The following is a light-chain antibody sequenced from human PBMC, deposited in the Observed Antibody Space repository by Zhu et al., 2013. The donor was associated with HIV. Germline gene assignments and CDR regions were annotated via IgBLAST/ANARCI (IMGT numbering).Light chain of an antibody. CDR2: GAS. CDR1: QTVSSSY. J-gene: IGKJ2*04. Sequence: EIVLTQSPGTLSLSPGERATLSCRASQTVSSSYLTWYQQKPGQAPRLLIYGASSRATGIPDRFSGSGSGTDFTLTISRLEPEDFAVYYCQQYGSSLMCSFGQGTTLEIK. CDR3: QQYGSSLMCS. V-gene: IGKV3-20*01.